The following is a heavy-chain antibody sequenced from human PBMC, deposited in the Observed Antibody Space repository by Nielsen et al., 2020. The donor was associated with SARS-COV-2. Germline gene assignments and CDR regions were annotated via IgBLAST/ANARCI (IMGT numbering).Heavy chain of an antibody. J-gene: IGHJ4*02. CDR2: ISSSSSYI. V-gene: IGHV3-21*04. CDR3: AREFALRYTAYFDS. CDR1: GFTFSSYS. Sequence: GESLKISCAASGFTFSSYSMNWVRQAPGKGLEWVSSISSSSSYIYYADSVKGRFTISRDNSRNTVYLQMNSLRPEDTAVYYCAREFALRYTAYFDSWGQGTLVTVSS. D-gene: IGHD5-18*01.